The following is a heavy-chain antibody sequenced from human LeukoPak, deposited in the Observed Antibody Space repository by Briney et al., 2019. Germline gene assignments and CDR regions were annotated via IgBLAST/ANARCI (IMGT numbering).Heavy chain of an antibody. CDR2: ISSSSSYI. V-gene: IGHV3-21*01. CDR1: GFTFSSYS. Sequence: GGSLRLSCAASGFTFSSYSMNWVRQAPGKGLEWVSSISSSSSYIYYADSVKGRFTISRDNAKNSLYLQMHSLRAEDTAVYYCARDKGATRFSYWGQGTLVTVSS. CDR3: ARDKGATRFSY. J-gene: IGHJ4*02. D-gene: IGHD1-26*01.